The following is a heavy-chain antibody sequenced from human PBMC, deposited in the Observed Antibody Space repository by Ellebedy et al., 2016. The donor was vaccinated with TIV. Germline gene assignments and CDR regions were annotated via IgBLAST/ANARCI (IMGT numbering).Heavy chain of an antibody. J-gene: IGHJ3*02. CDR2: IRQDGSEK. CDR1: GFSFSSYW. Sequence: GGSLRLSCLASGFSFSSYWMSWVRQAPGKGLEWVANIRQDGSEKYYVDSVKGRFTISRDNAKNSLYLHLNSLRAEDTAMYYCATDGSYGDYLSPTHAFVIWGQGTMVTVSS. CDR3: ATDGSYGDYLSPTHAFVI. V-gene: IGHV3-7*01. D-gene: IGHD4-17*01.